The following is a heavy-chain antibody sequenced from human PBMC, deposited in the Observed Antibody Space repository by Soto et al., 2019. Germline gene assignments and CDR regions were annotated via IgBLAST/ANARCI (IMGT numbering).Heavy chain of an antibody. V-gene: IGHV1-69*13. CDR2: IIPIFGTA. D-gene: IGHD6-19*01. CDR1: GGTFSSYA. J-gene: IGHJ6*02. Sequence: SVKVSCKASGGTFSSYAISWVRQAPGQGLEWMGGIIPIFGTANYAQKFQGRVTITADESTSTAYMELSSLRSEDTAVYYCASKLPGIAVAGTLYYYYGMDVWGQGTTVTVS. CDR3: ASKLPGIAVAGTLYYYYGMDV.